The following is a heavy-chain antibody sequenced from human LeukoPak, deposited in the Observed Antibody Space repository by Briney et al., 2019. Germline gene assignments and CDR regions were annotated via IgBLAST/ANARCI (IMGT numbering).Heavy chain of an antibody. J-gene: IGHJ4*02. CDR1: GFSFITSGMC. CDR2: IDWDDDK. V-gene: IGHV2-70*11. CDR3: ARLIAASSYFDY. Sequence: ESGPALVKPTQTLTLTCTFSGFSFITSGMCVSWIRQPQGKALECLARIDWDDDKYYSTSLRTRVSISKDTSKEQVVLTMTNMDPGDTATYYCARLIAASSYFDYWGQGMLVTVSS. D-gene: IGHD6-13*01.